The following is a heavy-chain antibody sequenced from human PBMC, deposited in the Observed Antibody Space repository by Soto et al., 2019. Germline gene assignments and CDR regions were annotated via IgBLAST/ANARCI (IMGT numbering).Heavy chain of an antibody. CDR3: ARERSSRWYVDY. Sequence: QVQLVQSGAEVKKPGASVKVSCKASGYTFTSYDINWVRQATGQGLEWMGWMNPNSGNTGYAQKSQGSVTTTRTTTKSTAYTELGSLRSDDTAVYYWARERSSRWYVDYWGQGTLVTVSS. J-gene: IGHJ4*02. D-gene: IGHD6-19*01. CDR2: MNPNSGNT. CDR1: GYTFTSYD. V-gene: IGHV1-8*01.